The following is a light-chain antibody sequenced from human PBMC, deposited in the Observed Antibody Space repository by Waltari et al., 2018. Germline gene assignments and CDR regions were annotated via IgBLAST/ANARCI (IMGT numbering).Light chain of an antibody. Sequence: QSALTQPASVSGSPGQSITISCPGTSSDVGGYHYVSWYQQHPGKAPKLIIYDVSKRPSGVSNRFSGSKSGNTASLTISGLQAEDEADFYCSSYTSSSTLLFGGGTKLTVL. CDR3: SSYTSSSTLL. CDR2: DVS. J-gene: IGLJ3*02. V-gene: IGLV2-14*01. CDR1: SSDVGGYHY.